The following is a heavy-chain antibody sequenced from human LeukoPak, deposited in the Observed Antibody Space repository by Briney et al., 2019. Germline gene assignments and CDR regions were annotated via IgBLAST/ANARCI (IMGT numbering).Heavy chain of an antibody. V-gene: IGHV1-24*01. CDR2: FDPEDGET. CDR3: ATRWGMVQGDDRSRDAFDI. J-gene: IGHJ3*02. CDR1: GYTLTELS. D-gene: IGHD3-10*01. Sequence: GASVKVSCKVSGYTLTELSMHWERQAPGKGLEWMGGFDPEDGETIYAQKFQGRVTMTEDTSTDTAYMELSSLRSEDTAVYYCATRWGMVQGDDRSRDAFDIWGQGTMVTVSS.